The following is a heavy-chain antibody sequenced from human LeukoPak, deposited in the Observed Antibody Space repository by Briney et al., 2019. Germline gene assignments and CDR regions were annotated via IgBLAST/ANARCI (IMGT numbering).Heavy chain of an antibody. CDR2: INHSGST. Sequence: SETLSPTCAVYGGSFSGYYWSWIRQPPGKGLEWIGEINHSGSTNYNPSLKSRVTISVDTSKNQFSLKLSSVTAADTAVYYCARAELGQLVLPNWFDPWGQGTLVTVSS. CDR1: GGSFSGYY. CDR3: ARAELGQLVLPNWFDP. D-gene: IGHD6-13*01. J-gene: IGHJ5*02. V-gene: IGHV4-34*01.